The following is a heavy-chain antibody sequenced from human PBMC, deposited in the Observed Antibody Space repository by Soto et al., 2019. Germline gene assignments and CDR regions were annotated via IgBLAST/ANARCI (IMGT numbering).Heavy chain of an antibody. CDR1: GFTLNNYG. CDR2: ISSHGSDK. J-gene: IGHJ3*01. CDR3: AKDQGIAASHGID. D-gene: IGHD6-13*01. Sequence: QVQLVESGGGVVQPGTSLRLSCAASGFTLNNYGMHWVRQAPGTGLEWVAAISSHGSDKYYADSVKGRLTISRDNSKNTRYLQMHSLRAEDTAVYYCAKDQGIAASHGIDWGQGTMVTVSS. V-gene: IGHV3-30*18.